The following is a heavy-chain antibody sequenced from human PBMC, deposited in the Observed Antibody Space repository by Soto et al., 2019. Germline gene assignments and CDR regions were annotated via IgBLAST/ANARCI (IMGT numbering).Heavy chain of an antibody. CDR1: GDSIGRFY. J-gene: IGHJ6*02. CDR2: VYSTGGT. D-gene: IGHD1-26*01. Sequence: ETLSLTCNVSGDSIGRFYWSWIRQSAEKGLEWIGRVYSTGGTAYNPALKGRVTISLDRSNDHVSLEMNSVTAADTAVYFCARDLSGTGLDIWGRGTRVTVS. V-gene: IGHV4-4*07. CDR3: ARDLSGTGLDI.